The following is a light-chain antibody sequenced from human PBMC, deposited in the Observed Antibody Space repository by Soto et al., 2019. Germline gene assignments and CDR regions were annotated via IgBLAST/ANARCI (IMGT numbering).Light chain of an antibody. Sequence: EIVLTQSPGTLSLSPGERATLSCRASQSVSSSYLAWYQQKPGQAPRLLIYGASSRATGIPDRFSGSGSWTDFTLTISRVEPEDFAVYYLQKYGSSPTWTFGQGTKVEIK. V-gene: IGKV3-20*01. CDR2: GAS. CDR3: QKYGSSPTWT. CDR1: QSVSSSY. J-gene: IGKJ1*01.